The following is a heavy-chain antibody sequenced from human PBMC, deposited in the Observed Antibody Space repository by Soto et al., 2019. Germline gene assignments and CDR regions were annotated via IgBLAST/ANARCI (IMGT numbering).Heavy chain of an antibody. V-gene: IGHV4-39*01. D-gene: IGHD3-3*01. J-gene: IGHJ3*02. CDR1: GGSISSSSYY. Sequence: SETLSLTCTVSGGSISSSSYYWGWIRQPPGKGLEWIGSIYYSGSTYYNPSLKSRVTISVDTSKNQFSLKLISVTAADTSVYYCARHRRVLRFLEWQTDAFDIWGQGTMVTVSS. CDR3: ARHRRVLRFLEWQTDAFDI. CDR2: IYYSGST.